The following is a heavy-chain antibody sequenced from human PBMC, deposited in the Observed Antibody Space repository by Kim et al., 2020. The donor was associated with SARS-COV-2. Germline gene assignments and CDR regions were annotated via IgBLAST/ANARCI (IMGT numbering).Heavy chain of an antibody. J-gene: IGHJ5*02. CDR3: ARGVGHCSSTSCYHWFDP. Sequence: FQGRVTITRDTSANPAYMELSSLRSEDTAVYYCARGVGHCSSTSCYHWFDPWGQGTLVTVSS. D-gene: IGHD2-2*01. V-gene: IGHV1-3*01.